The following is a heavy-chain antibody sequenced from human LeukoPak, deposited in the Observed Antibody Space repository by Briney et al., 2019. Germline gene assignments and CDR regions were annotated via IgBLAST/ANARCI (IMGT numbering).Heavy chain of an antibody. D-gene: IGHD5-18*01. CDR3: ARESRDTAMATDY. CDR2: TPYVGRNK. J-gene: IGHJ4*02. CDR1: KFSFSSYT. Sequence: GGSLRLSCAASKFSFSSYTMHWVRQAPGKGLDWVAVTPYVGRNKYYGDSVKGRFTISRDNSKNTLYLQMNSLRPEDTAIYYCARESRDTAMATDYWGQGTLVTVSS. V-gene: IGHV3-30*04.